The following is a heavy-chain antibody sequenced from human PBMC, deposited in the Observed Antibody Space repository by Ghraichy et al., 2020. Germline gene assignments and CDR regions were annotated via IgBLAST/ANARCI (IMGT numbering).Heavy chain of an antibody. D-gene: IGHD2-2*03. CDR1: GFTFSSYA. V-gene: IGHV3-23*01. CDR2: ISGSGGST. J-gene: IGHJ4*02. Sequence: GGSLRLSCAASGFTFSSYAMSWVRQAPGKGLEWVSAISGSGGSTYYADSVKGRFTISRDNSKNTLYLQMNSLRAEDTAVYYCAKMVGVPRVGIVVVPAAIYRSTAIDYWGQGTLVTVSS. CDR3: AKMVGVPRVGIVVVPAAIYRSTAIDY.